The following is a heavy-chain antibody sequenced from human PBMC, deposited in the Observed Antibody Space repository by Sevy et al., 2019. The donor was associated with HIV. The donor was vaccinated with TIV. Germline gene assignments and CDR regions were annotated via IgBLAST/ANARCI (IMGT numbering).Heavy chain of an antibody. CDR1: GFTFSSYA. CDR3: ASDATTVKHCSGGSCYSGASYYYYYGMDV. V-gene: IGHV3-30-3*01. Sequence: GGSLRLSCAASGFTFSSYAMHWVRQAPGKGLEWVAVISYDGSNKYYADSVKGRFTISRENSKNTLYLQMNSLRAEDTAVYYCASDATTVKHCSGGSCYSGASYYYYYGMDVWGQGTTVTVSS. D-gene: IGHD2-15*01. J-gene: IGHJ6*02. CDR2: ISYDGSNK.